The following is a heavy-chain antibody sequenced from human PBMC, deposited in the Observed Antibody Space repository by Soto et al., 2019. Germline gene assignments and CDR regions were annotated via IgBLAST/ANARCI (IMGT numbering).Heavy chain of an antibody. V-gene: IGHV1-69*04. CDR3: AGDPDSHYNDSHASSYP. CDR2: IIPIIGII. D-gene: IGHD4-4*01. Sequence: SVKVSCKASGGTFSTYTITWVQQAPGQGLEWMGRIIPIIGIINYAQKFQGRVTISADKFTGTAYMELTGLRSVDTAMYYCAGDPDSHYNDSHASSYPWGQGTLVTVSS. J-gene: IGHJ5*02. CDR1: GGTFSTYT.